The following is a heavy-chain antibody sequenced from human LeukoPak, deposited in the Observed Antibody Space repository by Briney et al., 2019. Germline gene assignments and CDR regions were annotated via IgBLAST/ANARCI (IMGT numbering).Heavy chain of an antibody. D-gene: IGHD5-12*01. Sequence: SETLSLTCTVSGGSISRTSYHWDWIRQPPGKGLEWIGNVFDSGSTHYNPSLKSRVTISVDTSKNQFSLGLSSVTAADTAVYYCARHTRPGHSGYENAFDIWGQGTMVTVSS. CDR3: ARHTRPGHSGYENAFDI. CDR2: VFDSGST. CDR1: GGSISRTSYH. J-gene: IGHJ3*02. V-gene: IGHV4-39*01.